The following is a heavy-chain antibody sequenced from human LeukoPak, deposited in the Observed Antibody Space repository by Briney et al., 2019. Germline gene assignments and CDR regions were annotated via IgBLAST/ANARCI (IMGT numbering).Heavy chain of an antibody. CDR2: ISWNSGTI. D-gene: IGHD1-20*01. V-gene: IGHV3-9*01. J-gene: IGHJ4*02. Sequence: PGRSLRLSCAASGFTFDDYAMHWHRPAPGNGLEWVSGISWNSGTIGYADSVKGRFTISRDNAKNSLYLQMDSLRAEDTALYYCARAATYNWNDVNYWGQGTLVTVSS. CDR1: GFTFDDYA. CDR3: ARAATYNWNDVNY.